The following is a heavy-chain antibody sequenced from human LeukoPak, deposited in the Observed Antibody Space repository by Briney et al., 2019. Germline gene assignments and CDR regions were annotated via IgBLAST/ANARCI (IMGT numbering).Heavy chain of an antibody. V-gene: IGHV3-33*01. J-gene: IGHJ4*02. CDR3: ARDFVDY. CDR2: IWYDESQK. CDR1: GFIFSHRG. Sequence: GGSLRLSCAASGFIFSHRGMHWVRQAPGKGLEWVAVIWYDESQKYYADSVKGRFTISRDNSKNTLYLQMNSLRAEDTAVYYCARDFVDYWGQGTLVTVSS.